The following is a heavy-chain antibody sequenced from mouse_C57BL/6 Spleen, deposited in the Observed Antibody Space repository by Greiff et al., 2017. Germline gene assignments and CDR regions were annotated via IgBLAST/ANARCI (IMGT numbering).Heavy chain of an antibody. J-gene: IGHJ2*01. CDR3: TRQTAMDYFDY. CDR1: GFTFSSYG. Sequence: EVKLVESGGDLVKPGGSLKLSCAASGFTFSSYGMSWVRQTPDKRLEWVATISSGGSYTYYPDSVKGRFTISRDNAKNTLYLQMSSLKSEDTAMYYCTRQTAMDYFDYWGQGTTLTVSS. V-gene: IGHV5-6*02. D-gene: IGHD6-1*02. CDR2: ISSGGSYT.